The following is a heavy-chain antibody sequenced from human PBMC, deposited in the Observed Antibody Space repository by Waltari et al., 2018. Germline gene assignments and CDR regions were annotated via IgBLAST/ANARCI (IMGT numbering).Heavy chain of an antibody. D-gene: IGHD2-15*01. CDR2: INPNSGGT. J-gene: IGHJ1*01. V-gene: IGHV1-2*06. CDR1: GYTFTGYY. CDR3: ARLGYCSGGSCYNG. Sequence: QVQLVQSGAEVKKPGASVKVSCKASGYTFTGYYMHWVRQAPGQGLEWMGRINPNSGGTNYAQKFQGRVTITADESTSTAYMELSSLRSEDTAVYYCARLGYCSGGSCYNGWGQGTLVTVSS.